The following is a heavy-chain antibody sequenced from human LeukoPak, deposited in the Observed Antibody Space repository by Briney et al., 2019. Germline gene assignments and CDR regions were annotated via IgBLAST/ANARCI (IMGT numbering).Heavy chain of an antibody. D-gene: IGHD3-9*01. CDR3: AREYYDILTGLLGSLDY. CDR1: GFTFSSYG. CDR2: ISYDGSNK. V-gene: IGHV3-30*03. J-gene: IGHJ4*02. Sequence: GRSLRLSCAASGFTFSSYGMHWVRQAPGKGLEWVAVISYDGSNKYYADSVKGRSTISRDNSKNTLYLQMNSLRAEDTAVYYCAREYYDILTGLLGSLDYWGQGTLVTVSS.